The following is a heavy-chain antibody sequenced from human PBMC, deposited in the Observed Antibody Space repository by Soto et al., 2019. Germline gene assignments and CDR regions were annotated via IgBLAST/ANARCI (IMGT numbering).Heavy chain of an antibody. J-gene: IGHJ5*01. V-gene: IGHV3-23*01. Sequence: EVQLLESGGGLVQPGGSLRLSCAASGFTFSSYAISWVRQAPGYGLEWVSAISGSGGSTYYADSVKGRFAISRDNSKNTLYLQMNSLRAEDTAVYYCAKPSVPRPRKTVTFDFWGQGTLVTVSS. CDR2: ISGSGGST. CDR1: GFTFSSYA. CDR3: AKPSVPRPRKTVTFDF. D-gene: IGHD4-17*01.